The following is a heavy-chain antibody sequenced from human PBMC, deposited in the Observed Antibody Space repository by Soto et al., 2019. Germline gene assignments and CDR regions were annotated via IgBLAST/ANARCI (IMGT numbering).Heavy chain of an antibody. J-gene: IGHJ5*02. Sequence: VGSLRLSCAASGFTFSSYSMNWVRQAPGKGLEWVSSISSSSSYIYYADSVKGRFTISRDNAKNSLYLQMNSLRAEDTAVYYCVRRAYYDYVWGSSQSNWFDPWGQGTLVTVSS. V-gene: IGHV3-21*01. D-gene: IGHD3-16*01. CDR1: GFTFSSYS. CDR2: ISSSSSYI. CDR3: VRRAYYDYVWGSSQSNWFDP.